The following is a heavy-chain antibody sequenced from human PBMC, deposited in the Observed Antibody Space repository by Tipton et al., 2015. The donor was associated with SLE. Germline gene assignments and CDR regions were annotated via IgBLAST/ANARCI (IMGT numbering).Heavy chain of an antibody. CDR3: ARASGGPGGNYGDDF. D-gene: IGHD1-26*01. CDR1: GVSISTYY. Sequence: TLSLTCSVSGVSISTYYWSWIRQPPGKGLEWIGFVHYSGSTSYNPSLQSRVTISVDTSKNHFSLKVTSVTAADTALYYCARASGGPGGNYGDDFWGQGTLVTVSS. V-gene: IGHV4-59*01. J-gene: IGHJ4*02. CDR2: VHYSGST.